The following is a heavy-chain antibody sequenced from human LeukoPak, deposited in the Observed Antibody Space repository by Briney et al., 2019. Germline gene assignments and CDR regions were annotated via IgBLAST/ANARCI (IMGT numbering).Heavy chain of an antibody. Sequence: TGGSLRLSCAASGFTFSSYAMSWVRQAPGKGLEWVSAISGSGGSTYYADSVKGRFTISRDNSKNTLYLQMNSLRPEDTAMYYCARGYCSGGRCYFGPWGQGTPVTVSS. D-gene: IGHD2-15*01. CDR2: ISGSGGST. CDR3: ARGYCSGGRCYFGP. J-gene: IGHJ5*02. V-gene: IGHV3-23*01. CDR1: GFTFSSYA.